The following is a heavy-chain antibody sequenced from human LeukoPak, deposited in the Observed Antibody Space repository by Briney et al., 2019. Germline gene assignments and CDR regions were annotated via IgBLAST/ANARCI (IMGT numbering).Heavy chain of an antibody. CDR2: ISYDGSNK. Sequence: GGSLRLSCTAPGFTFSSYGMRWVRQAPGKGLEWVAVISYDGSNKYYADSVKGRFTISRDNSKNTLYLQMNSLRAEDTAAYYCAKDWSIWGSSGYYVYWGQGTLVTVSS. V-gene: IGHV3-30*18. D-gene: IGHD3-22*01. CDR3: AKDWSIWGSSGYYVY. CDR1: GFTFSSYG. J-gene: IGHJ4*02.